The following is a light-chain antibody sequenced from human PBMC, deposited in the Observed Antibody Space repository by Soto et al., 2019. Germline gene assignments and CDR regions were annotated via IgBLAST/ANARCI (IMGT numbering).Light chain of an antibody. Sequence: EIVLTQSPGGVSLSPGERATLSCRASQSVSGSYLAWYQQKPGQAPRLLIYGASTRATGSPDRFSGSGSGTDFTVTISRLEPEDVAVYYCQQYGSSSLTFGGGTKVEI. J-gene: IGKJ4*01. V-gene: IGKV3-20*01. CDR1: QSVSGSY. CDR3: QQYGSSSLT. CDR2: GAS.